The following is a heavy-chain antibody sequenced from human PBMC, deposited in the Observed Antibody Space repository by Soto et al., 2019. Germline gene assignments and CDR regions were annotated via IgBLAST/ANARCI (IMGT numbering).Heavy chain of an antibody. J-gene: IGHJ4*02. CDR2: IWYDGSNK. CDR1: GFTFRDHA. CDR3: ARRTGYNHPDY. V-gene: IGHV3-33*01. Sequence: GGSLRLSCAASGFTFRDHAMHWVRQAPGKGLEWVAVIWYDGSNKYYADSVKGRFTISRDNSKNTLYLQMNSLRAEDTAVYYCARRTGYNHPDYWGQGTLVTVSS. D-gene: IGHD5-12*01.